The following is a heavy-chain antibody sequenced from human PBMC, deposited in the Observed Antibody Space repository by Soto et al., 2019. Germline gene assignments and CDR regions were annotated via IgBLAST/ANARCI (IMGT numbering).Heavy chain of an antibody. CDR3: AKPLLMWAYCGGDCRGAFDI. D-gene: IGHD2-21*02. CDR2: ISYDGSNK. J-gene: IGHJ3*02. V-gene: IGHV3-30*18. Sequence: VQLVESGGGVVQPGRSLRLFCAASGFTFSSYGMHWVRQAPGKGLEWVAVISYDGSNKYYADSVKGRFTISRDNSKNKLYLQMNFLRAEDTAVYYCAKPLLMWAYCGGDCRGAFDIWGQGTMVTVSS. CDR1: GFTFSSYG.